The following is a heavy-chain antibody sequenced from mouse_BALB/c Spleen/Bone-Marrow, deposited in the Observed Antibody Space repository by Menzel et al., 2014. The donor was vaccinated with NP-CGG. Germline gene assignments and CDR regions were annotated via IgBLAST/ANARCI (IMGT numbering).Heavy chain of an antibody. V-gene: IGHV5-9-2*01. CDR3: AAITTVAY. J-gene: IGHJ3*01. Sequence: EVQLVESGGGLVKPGGSLKLSCAASGFTFSSYGMSWVRRTPEKRLEWVATISGGDTYTYYPDSVRGRFIISRDNAKNNLYLQMSSLRSEDTALYYCAAITTVAYWGRGTLVTVSA. CDR2: ISGGDTYT. CDR1: GFTFSSYG. D-gene: IGHD1-1*01.